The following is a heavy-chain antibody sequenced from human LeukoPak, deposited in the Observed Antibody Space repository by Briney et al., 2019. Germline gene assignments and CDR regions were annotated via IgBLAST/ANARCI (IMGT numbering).Heavy chain of an antibody. J-gene: IGHJ4*02. V-gene: IGHV5-51*01. D-gene: IGHD3-22*01. CDR1: GYSFTTYW. Sequence: GESLKISCQGSGYSFTTYWIAWVRQMPGKGLEWMGTVYPGDSETRYSPSFQGQVTISVDKSINTAYLQWSSLKASDTAMYYCARHPSSGYYPDYWGQGTLVTVSS. CDR2: VYPGDSET. CDR3: ARHPSSGYYPDY.